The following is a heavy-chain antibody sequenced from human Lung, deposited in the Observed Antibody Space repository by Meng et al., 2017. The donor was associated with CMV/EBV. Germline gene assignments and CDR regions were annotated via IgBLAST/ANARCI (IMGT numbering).Heavy chain of an antibody. CDR3: ARDRYHRVGAPGDY. D-gene: IGHD1-26*01. CDR1: GYTFTGYY. CDR2: INPNSGGT. Sequence: ASVKVSCKASGYTFTGYYMHWVRQAPGQGLEWMGWINPNSGGTNYAQKFQGRVTMTRDTSISTAYMELSRLRSDDTAVYYCARDRYHRVGAPGDYWGQGTLVTVSS. J-gene: IGHJ4*02. V-gene: IGHV1-2*02.